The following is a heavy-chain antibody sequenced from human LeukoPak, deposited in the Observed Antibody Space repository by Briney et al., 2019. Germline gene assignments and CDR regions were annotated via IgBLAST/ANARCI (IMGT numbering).Heavy chain of an antibody. D-gene: IGHD3-3*01. Sequence: SETLSLTCTVSGGSVSSGSYYWSWIRQPPGEGLEWIGYIYYSGSTNYNPSLKSRLTISVDTSKNQFSLTLRSVTAADTAVYYCARGPLTIFGGESIDYWGQGTLVTVSS. CDR3: ARGPLTIFGGESIDY. CDR1: GGSVSSGSYY. CDR2: IYYSGST. J-gene: IGHJ4*02. V-gene: IGHV4-61*01.